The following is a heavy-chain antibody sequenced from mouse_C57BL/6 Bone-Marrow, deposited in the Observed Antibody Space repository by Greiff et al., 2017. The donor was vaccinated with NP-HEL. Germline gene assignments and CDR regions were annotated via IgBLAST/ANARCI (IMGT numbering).Heavy chain of an antibody. CDR2: IYPGDGDT. Sequence: VQRVESGPELVKPGASVKISCKASGYAFSSSWMNWVKQRPGKGLEWIGRIYPGDGDTNYNGKFKGKATLTADKSSSTAYMQLSSLTSEDSAVYFCAKGQLFDYWGQGTTLTVSS. D-gene: IGHD3-3*01. V-gene: IGHV1-82*01. CDR3: AKGQLFDY. CDR1: GYAFSSSW. J-gene: IGHJ2*01.